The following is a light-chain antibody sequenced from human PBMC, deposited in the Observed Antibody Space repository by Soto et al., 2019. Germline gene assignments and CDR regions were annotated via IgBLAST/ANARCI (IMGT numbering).Light chain of an antibody. CDR3: SSYTGSSTYVV. Sequence: QSALTQPASVSGSPGQSITISCTGTSSDVGGYNYVSWYQQHPGKAPKLMIYDVSNRPSGVSNRFSGSKSANTASLTISGLQAEDEADYYCSSYTGSSTYVVFGGGTKPIVL. CDR2: DVS. J-gene: IGLJ2*01. CDR1: SSDVGGYNY. V-gene: IGLV2-14*01.